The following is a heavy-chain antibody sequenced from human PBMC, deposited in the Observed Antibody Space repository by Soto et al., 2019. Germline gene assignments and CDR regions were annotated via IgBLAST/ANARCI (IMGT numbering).Heavy chain of an antibody. Sequence: GGSLRLSCAASGFTFSSYARHWARQAPGKGLEWVAVISYDGSNKYYADSVKGRFTISRDNSKNTLYLQMNSLRAEDTAVYYCARLTYYDILTGYLSEDYFDYWGQGTLVTVS. J-gene: IGHJ4*02. CDR2: ISYDGSNK. V-gene: IGHV3-30-3*01. D-gene: IGHD3-9*01. CDR3: ARLTYYDILTGYLSEDYFDY. CDR1: GFTFSSYA.